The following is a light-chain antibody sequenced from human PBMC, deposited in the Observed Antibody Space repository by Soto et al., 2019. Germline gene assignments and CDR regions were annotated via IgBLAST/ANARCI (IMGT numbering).Light chain of an antibody. CDR1: QSVSSY. CDR3: QQRSDWPLT. Sequence: EMVLTQSPGTLSLSPGERASLSCRASQSVSSYLAWYQQKPGQAPRLLIYDASNRATGIPARFRGSGSGTDFTLTISSLEPGDFAVYYCQQRSDWPLTFGGGTKVDIK. J-gene: IGKJ4*01. CDR2: DAS. V-gene: IGKV3-11*01.